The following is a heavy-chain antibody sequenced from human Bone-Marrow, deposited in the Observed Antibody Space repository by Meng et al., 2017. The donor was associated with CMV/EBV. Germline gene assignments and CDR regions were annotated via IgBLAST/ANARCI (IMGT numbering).Heavy chain of an antibody. CDR1: GGSISSSSYY. Sequence: GPLRLSCTVSGGSISSSSYYWGWIRQPPGKGLEWIGSIYYSGSTYYNPSLKSRVTISVDTSKNQFSLKLSSVTAADTAVYYCARLIVVVPAAIHYYYYGMDVWGQGTTVTVSS. D-gene: IGHD2-2*01. V-gene: IGHV4-39*01. CDR3: ARLIVVVPAAIHYYYYGMDV. J-gene: IGHJ6*02. CDR2: IYYSGST.